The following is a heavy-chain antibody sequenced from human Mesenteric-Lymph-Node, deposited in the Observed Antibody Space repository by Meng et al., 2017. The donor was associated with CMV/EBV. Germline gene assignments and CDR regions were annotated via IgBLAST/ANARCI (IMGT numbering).Heavy chain of an antibody. J-gene: IGHJ4*02. CDR1: GFTLSTYA. V-gene: IGHV3-23*01. D-gene: IGHD5-18*01. CDR2: ISGSGDST. CDR3: AKEGDGGIQLWSQKYVFDY. Sequence: GGSLRLSCVASGFTLSTYAMSWVRQAPGKGLEWVSGISGSGDSTYYADSVKGRFTISRGNSKNTLYLQMNSLRDEDTAVYHCAKEGDGGIQLWSQKYVFDYWGQGTLVTVSS.